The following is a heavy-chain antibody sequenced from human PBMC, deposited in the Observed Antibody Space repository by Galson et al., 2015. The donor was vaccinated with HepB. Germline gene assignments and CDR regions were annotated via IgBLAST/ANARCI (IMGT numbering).Heavy chain of an antibody. D-gene: IGHD2-15*01. CDR1: GFTFRKYA. V-gene: IGHV3-23*01. Sequence: SLRLSCAASGFTFRKYAINWVRQAPGKGLEWVSGISASGASTYFAGSVKGRLTIVRDNSKNTLYLLMNSLTADDTAVYYCARGPPGGIAVSATSSLDSWGQGTLVTVSS. J-gene: IGHJ4*02. CDR2: ISASGAST. CDR3: ARGPPGGIAVSATSSLDS.